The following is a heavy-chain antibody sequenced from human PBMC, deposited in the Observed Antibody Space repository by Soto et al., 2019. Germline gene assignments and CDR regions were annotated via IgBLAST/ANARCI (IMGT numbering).Heavy chain of an antibody. Sequence: PGGSLRLSCAASGFSFRNAWMSWVRQAPGKGLEWVGHIKNQGDGGTRDYAAPVKGRFTISRDDSKNTLFLQMNSLKNEDTAVYFCTTDLQAYCDGATCYAGNYYYDDMDVWGQGTTVTVSS. J-gene: IGHJ6*02. D-gene: IGHD2-21*01. CDR3: TTDLQAYCDGATCYAGNYYYDDMDV. V-gene: IGHV3-15*01. CDR2: IKNQGDGGTR. CDR1: GFSFRNAW.